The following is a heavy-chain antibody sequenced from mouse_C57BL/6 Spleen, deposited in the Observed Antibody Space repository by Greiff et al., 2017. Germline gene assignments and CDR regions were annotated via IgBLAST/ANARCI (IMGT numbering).Heavy chain of an antibody. D-gene: IGHD1-1*01. Sequence: QVQLKQSGAELVKPGASVKLSCKASGYTFTEYTIHWVKQRSGQGLEWIGWFYPGSGSIKYNEKFKDKATLTADKSSSTVYMELSRLTSEDSAVYFCARHEGRGSSYYYAMDYWGQGTSVTVSS. CDR1: GYTFTEYT. V-gene: IGHV1-62-2*01. J-gene: IGHJ4*01. CDR3: ARHEGRGSSYYYAMDY. CDR2: FYPGSGSI.